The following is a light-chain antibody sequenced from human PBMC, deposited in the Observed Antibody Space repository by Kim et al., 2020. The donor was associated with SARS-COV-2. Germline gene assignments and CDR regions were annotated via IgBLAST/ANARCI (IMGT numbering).Light chain of an antibody. CDR3: QQYGSSPPYT. CDR1: QSVSKNY. J-gene: IGKJ2*01. CDR2: GAS. V-gene: IGKV3-20*01. Sequence: PGERATLSCRASQSVSKNYLAWYQQKPGQAPRLLIHGASSRATGIPDRFSGSGSGTDFTLTISRLEPEDFAVYYCQQYGSSPPYTFGQGTKVDIK.